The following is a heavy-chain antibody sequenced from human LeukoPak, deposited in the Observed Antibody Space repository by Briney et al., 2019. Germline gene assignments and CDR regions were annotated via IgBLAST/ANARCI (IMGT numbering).Heavy chain of an antibody. D-gene: IGHD5-12*01. CDR2: ITWNSASL. CDR1: GFTFGGSA. J-gene: IGHJ6*02. V-gene: IGHV3-9*01. Sequence: GGSLRLSCAASGFTFGGSAMHWARRAPGKGLEWVSGITWNSASLDYADCAKGRFTISRDNGKNSLYLQMSSLRAEDTAMYYCARDRAVKARIGGMDVWGQGTTVTASS. CDR3: ARDRAVKARIGGMDV.